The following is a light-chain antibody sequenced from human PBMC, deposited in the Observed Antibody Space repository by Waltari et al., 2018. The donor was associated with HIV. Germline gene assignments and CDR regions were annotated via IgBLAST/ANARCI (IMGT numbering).Light chain of an antibody. CDR2: DNN. CDR3: GTWDSSLSGGV. J-gene: IGLJ1*01. Sequence: QSVLTQPPSVSAAPGQKVTISCSGSSSNIGKNSVSWYQHLPGTAPNLLIYDNNKRPSGMPDRFSGSKSGTSATLGITGLQTGDEADYYCGTWDSSLSGGVFGTGTKVTVL. V-gene: IGLV1-51*01. CDR1: SSNIGKNS.